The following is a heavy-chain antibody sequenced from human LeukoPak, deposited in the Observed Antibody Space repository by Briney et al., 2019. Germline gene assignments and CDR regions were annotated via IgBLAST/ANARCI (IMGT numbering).Heavy chain of an antibody. CDR2: IRYDGSNK. J-gene: IGHJ4*02. CDR3: ATIWSGYTMAFDY. CDR1: GFTFSSYG. D-gene: IGHD3-3*01. Sequence: SGGSLRLSCAASGFTFSSYGMHWVRQAPGKGLEWVAFIRYDGSNKYYADSVKGRFTISRDNSKNTLYLQMNSLRAEDTAVYYCATIWSGYTMAFDYWGQGTLVTVSS. V-gene: IGHV3-30*02.